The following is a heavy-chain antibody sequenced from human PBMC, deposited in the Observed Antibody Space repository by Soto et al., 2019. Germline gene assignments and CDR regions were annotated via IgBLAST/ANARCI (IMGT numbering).Heavy chain of an antibody. CDR1: GFTFSSYS. Sequence: SGGSLRLSCAASGFTFSSYSMNWVRRAPGKGLEWVSYISSSSSTIYYADSVKGRFTISRDNAKNSLYLQMNSLRAEDTAVYYCAREEGLLNWFDPWGQGTLVTVS. CDR3: AREEGLLNWFDP. D-gene: IGHD1-26*01. CDR2: ISSSSSTI. J-gene: IGHJ5*02. V-gene: IGHV3-48*01.